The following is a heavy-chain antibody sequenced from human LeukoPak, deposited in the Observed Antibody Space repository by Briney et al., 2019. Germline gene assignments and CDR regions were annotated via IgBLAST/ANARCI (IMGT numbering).Heavy chain of an antibody. CDR1: GYTFTSYD. D-gene: IGHD2-21*01. V-gene: IGHV1-8*01. CDR2: MNPNSGNT. J-gene: IGHJ4*02. Sequence: ASVKVSCKASGYTFTSYDINWVRQAIGQGLEWMGWMNPNSGNTGYAQKFQGRVTMTRSTSISTAYMELSSLRFGDTAVYYCTRSVRNGHIDYWGQGTLVTVSS. CDR3: TRSVRNGHIDY.